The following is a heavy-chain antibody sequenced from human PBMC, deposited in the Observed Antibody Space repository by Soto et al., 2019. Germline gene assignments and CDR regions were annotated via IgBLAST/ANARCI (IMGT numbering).Heavy chain of an antibody. J-gene: IGHJ4*02. CDR1: GGSISSGGYS. CDR2: IYYSGST. CDR3: ARAPPSWWLLNFDY. V-gene: IGHV4-61*08. Sequence: SETLSLTCAVSGGSISSGGYSWSWIRQPPGKGLEWIGYIYYSGSTNYNPSLKSRVTISVDTSKNQFSLKLSSVTAADTAVYYCARAPPSWWLLNFDYWGQGTLVTVSS. D-gene: IGHD2-21*02.